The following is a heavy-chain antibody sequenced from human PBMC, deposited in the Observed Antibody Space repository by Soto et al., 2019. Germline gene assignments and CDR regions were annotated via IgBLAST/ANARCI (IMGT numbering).Heavy chain of an antibody. CDR1: GGTFSSYT. J-gene: IGHJ6*03. D-gene: IGHD2-15*01. CDR3: ASEYCSGGSCYGYYYYYMDV. V-gene: IGHV1-69*02. Sequence: QVQLVQSGAEVKKPGSSVKVSCKASGGTFSSYTISWVRQAPGQGLEWMGRIIPILGIANYAQKFQGRVTITADKSTSTAYMELSSLRSEDTAVYYCASEYCSGGSCYGYYYYYMDVWGKGTTVTVS. CDR2: IIPILGIA.